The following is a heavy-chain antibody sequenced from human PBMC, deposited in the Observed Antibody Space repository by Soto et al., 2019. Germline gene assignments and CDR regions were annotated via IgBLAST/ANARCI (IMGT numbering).Heavy chain of an antibody. D-gene: IGHD3-10*01. CDR3: ARDRVGGHRDWYFDL. CDR2: IYHSGST. J-gene: IGHJ2*01. Sequence: QLQLQESGSGLVKPSQTLSLTCAVSGGSISSGGYSWSWIRQPPGKGLEWIGYIYHSGSTYYNPYLKSRVTISVARSKNQFSLKLSSVTAADTAVYYCARDRVGGHRDWYFDLWGRGTLVTVSS. CDR1: GGSISSGGYS. V-gene: IGHV4-30-2*01.